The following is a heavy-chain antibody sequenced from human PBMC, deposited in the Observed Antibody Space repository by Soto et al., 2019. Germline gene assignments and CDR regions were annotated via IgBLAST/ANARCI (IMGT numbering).Heavy chain of an antibody. J-gene: IGHJ4*02. Sequence: QLQLQESGPGLVKPSETLSLTCTVSGGSISSSSYYWGWIRQPPGKVLEWIGIIYDSGSTYYNPSLKSRLTISGDNSKNQFSLKLSSVSAADTAVYFCAGSVVVPADSDYWGQGTLVTVSS. CDR1: GGSISSSSYY. CDR2: IYDSGST. V-gene: IGHV4-39*01. CDR3: AGSVVVPADSDY. D-gene: IGHD2-2*01.